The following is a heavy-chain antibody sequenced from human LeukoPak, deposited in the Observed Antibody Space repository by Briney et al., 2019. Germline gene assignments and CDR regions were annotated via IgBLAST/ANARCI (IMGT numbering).Heavy chain of an antibody. J-gene: IGHJ3*02. D-gene: IGHD1-7*01. V-gene: IGHV3-15*01. CDR2: IKSDTDGATT. CDR1: GFTFSGYG. Sequence: GGSLRLSCEASGFTFSGYGMQWVRQAPGKGLEWAGRIKSDTDGATTDYAAPVKGRFTISRDDSRNTLYLQMNNLKTEDTGVYYCTSETGTPHGAFEIWGQGTMVTVSS. CDR3: TSETGTPHGAFEI.